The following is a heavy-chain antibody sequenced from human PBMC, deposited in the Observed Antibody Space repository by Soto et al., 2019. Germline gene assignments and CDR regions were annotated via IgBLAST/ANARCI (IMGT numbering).Heavy chain of an antibody. CDR1: GYSFTSYW. V-gene: IGHV5-51*03. CDR3: ARPEVAGTAAFDI. Sequence: EVQLVQSGAEVKKPGESLKISCKGSGYSFTSYWIGWVRQMPGKGLEWMGIIYPGDSDTRYSPSFQGQVTISADKSISPASLQWSSLRAWDTPMYYCARPEVAGTAAFDIGGQGTMVTVFS. J-gene: IGHJ3*02. D-gene: IGHD6-19*01. CDR2: IYPGDSDT.